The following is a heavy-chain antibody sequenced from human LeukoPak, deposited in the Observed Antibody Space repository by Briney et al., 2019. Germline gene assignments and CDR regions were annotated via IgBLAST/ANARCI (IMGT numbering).Heavy chain of an antibody. V-gene: IGHV4-39*01. J-gene: IGHJ5*02. CDR1: GDSISSTSHY. D-gene: IGHD3-22*01. CDR2: IYFTGST. CDR3: ARVAKYYYDSSGYYPHNWFDP. Sequence: SETLSLTCTVSGDSISSTSHYWDWIRQPPGKGPEWIGNIYFTGSTYYCPSLRSRVTISVDRSKNQFSLKLSSVTAADTAVYYCARVAKYYYDSSGYYPHNWFDPWGQGTLVTVS.